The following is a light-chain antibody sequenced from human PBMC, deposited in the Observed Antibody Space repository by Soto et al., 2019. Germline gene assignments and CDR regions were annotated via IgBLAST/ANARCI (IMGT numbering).Light chain of an antibody. CDR1: SSDVGGYNY. CDR2: EVS. CDR3: SSYAGSNNWDVV. Sequence: QSALTQPPSASGSPGQSVTISCTGTSSDVGGYNYVYWYQQHPGKAPKLMIYEVSKRPSGVPDRFSGSKSGNTASLTVSGLQAEDEADYYCSSYAGSNNWDVVFGGGTKVTVL. J-gene: IGLJ2*01. V-gene: IGLV2-8*01.